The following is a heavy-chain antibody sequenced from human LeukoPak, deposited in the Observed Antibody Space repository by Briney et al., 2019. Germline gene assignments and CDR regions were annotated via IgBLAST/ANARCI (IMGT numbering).Heavy chain of an antibody. J-gene: IGHJ4*02. CDR1: GYSISSGYY. Sequence: SETLSLTCTVSGYSISSGYYWGWIRQPPGKGLEWIGSIYHSGSTYYNPSLKSRVTISVDTSKNQFSLKLSSVTAADTAVYYCATIAVAATAFDYWGQGTLVTVSS. CDR3: ATIAVAATAFDY. CDR2: IYHSGST. D-gene: IGHD6-19*01. V-gene: IGHV4-38-2*02.